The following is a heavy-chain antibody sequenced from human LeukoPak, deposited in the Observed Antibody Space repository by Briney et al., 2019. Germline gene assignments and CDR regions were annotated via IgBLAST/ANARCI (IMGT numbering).Heavy chain of an antibody. CDR1: GFAFSSYG. J-gene: IGHJ4*02. D-gene: IGHD4-17*01. CDR2: ISYDGSNK. Sequence: GRSLRLSCAASGFAFSSYGMHWVRQAPGKGLEWVAVISYDGSNKYYADSVKGRFTISKDNSKNTLYLQMNSLRAEDTAVYYCAKDPSYYGDYLPYFDYWGQGTLVTVSS. CDR3: AKDPSYYGDYLPYFDY. V-gene: IGHV3-30*18.